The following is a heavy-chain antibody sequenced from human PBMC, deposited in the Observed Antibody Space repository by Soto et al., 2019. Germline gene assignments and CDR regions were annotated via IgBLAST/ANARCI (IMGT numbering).Heavy chain of an antibody. J-gene: IGHJ6*02. CDR1: GGSISSGGYY. Sequence: PSETLSLTCTVSGGSISSGGYYWSWIRQHPGKGLEWIGYIYYSGSTYYNPSLKSRVTISVDTSKNQFSLKLSSVTAADTAVYYCASIEYSSSWGRYYGMDVWGQGTTVTVSS. D-gene: IGHD6-6*01. CDR2: IYYSGST. CDR3: ASIEYSSSWGRYYGMDV. V-gene: IGHV4-31*03.